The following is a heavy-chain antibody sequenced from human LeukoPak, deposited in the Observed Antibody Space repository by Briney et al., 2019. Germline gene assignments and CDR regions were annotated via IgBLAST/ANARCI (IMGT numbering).Heavy chain of an antibody. CDR1: GGSFSGYY. CDR2: INHSGST. J-gene: IGHJ5*02. CDR3: ARAGPSPRGWFDP. V-gene: IGHV4-34*01. Sequence: SETLSLTCAVYGGSFSGYYWSWIRQPPGKGLEWIGEINHSGSTNYNPSLKSRVTISVDTSKNQFSLKLSSVTAADTAVYYCARAGPSPRGWFDPWGQGTLVTVSS. D-gene: IGHD3-16*01.